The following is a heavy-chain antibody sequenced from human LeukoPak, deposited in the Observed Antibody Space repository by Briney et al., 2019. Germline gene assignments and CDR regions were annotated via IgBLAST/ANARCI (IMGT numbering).Heavy chain of an antibody. V-gene: IGHV4-4*07. CDR3: ARRDINSGWSVDD. J-gene: IGHJ4*02. CDR1: GDSISNYH. CDR2: IHSSGST. Sequence: SETLSLTCTVSGDSISNYHWSWIRQPAGKGLEWIAQIHSSGSTNYNPPLKSRVSISIDTTEDQVSLPIRSVNAEDTAFYYCARRDINSGWSVDDWGQGILVTVSS. D-gene: IGHD6-19*01.